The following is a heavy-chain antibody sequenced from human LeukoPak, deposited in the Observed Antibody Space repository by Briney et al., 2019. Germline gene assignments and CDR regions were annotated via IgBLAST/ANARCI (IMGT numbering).Heavy chain of an antibody. CDR2: IYYSGST. J-gene: IGHJ5*02. CDR1: GGSISSYC. V-gene: IGHV4-59*01. CDR3: ARGRDYYDSSGYYNWFDP. Sequence: SETLSLTCTVSGGSISSYCWSWIRQPPGKGLEWIGYIYYSGSTNYNPSLKSRVTISVDTSKNQFSLKLSSVTAADTAVYYCARGRDYYDSSGYYNWFDPWGQGTLVTVSS. D-gene: IGHD3-22*01.